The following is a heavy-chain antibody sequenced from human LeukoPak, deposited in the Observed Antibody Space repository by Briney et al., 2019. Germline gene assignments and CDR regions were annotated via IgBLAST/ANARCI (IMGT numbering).Heavy chain of an antibody. J-gene: IGHJ3*02. V-gene: IGHV3-23*01. D-gene: IGHD3-22*01. Sequence: PGGSLRLSCAASGFTFSTYALSWVRQAPGKGLEWVSAISPGGDRTYYADSVKGRFAISRDNSKNTLYLQMNSLRAEDTAVYYCARGRLYYYDSSGYYGGYAFDIWGQGTMVTVSS. CDR1: GFTFSTYA. CDR2: ISPGGDRT. CDR3: ARGRLYYYDSSGYYGGYAFDI.